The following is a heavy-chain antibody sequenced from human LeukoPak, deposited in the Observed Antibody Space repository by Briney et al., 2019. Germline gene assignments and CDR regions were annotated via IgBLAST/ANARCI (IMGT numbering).Heavy chain of an antibody. Sequence: SETLSLTCAGSGYSISSGYYWGWIRQPPGKGLEWIGSIYHSGSTYYNPSLKSRVTISVDTSKNQFSLKLSSVTAADTAVYYCARAPGFDYFDYWGQGTLVTVSS. CDR2: IYHSGST. CDR1: GYSISSGYY. CDR3: ARAPGFDYFDY. V-gene: IGHV4-38-2*01. J-gene: IGHJ4*02.